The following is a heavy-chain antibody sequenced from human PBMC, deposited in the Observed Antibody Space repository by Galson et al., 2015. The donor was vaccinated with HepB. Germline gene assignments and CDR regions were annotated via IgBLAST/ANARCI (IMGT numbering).Heavy chain of an antibody. CDR2: ISGGST. J-gene: IGHJ4*02. D-gene: IGHD2-15*01. CDR1: GFTVSSNE. CDR3: KKDLPETIVVVPEYYFDY. V-gene: IGHV3-38-3*01. Sequence: LRLSCAASGFTVSSNEMSWVRQAPGKGLEWVSSISGGSTYYADSRKGRFTISRDNSKNTLHLQMNSLRAEDTAVYYCKKDLPETIVVVPEYYFDYWGQGTLVTVSS.